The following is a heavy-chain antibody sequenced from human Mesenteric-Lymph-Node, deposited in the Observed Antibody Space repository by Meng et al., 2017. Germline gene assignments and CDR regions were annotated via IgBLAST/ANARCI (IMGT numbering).Heavy chain of an antibody. CDR3: ARGQGDYYDSSGWFDY. CDR2: ISSSGSTI. Sequence: GESLKISCAASGFTFSSYEMNWVRQAPGKGLEWVSYISSSGSTIYYADSVKGRFTISRDNAKNSLYLQMNSLRAEDTAVYYCARGQGDYYDSSGWFDYWGQGTLVTVSS. CDR1: GFTFSSYE. D-gene: IGHD3-22*01. V-gene: IGHV3-48*03. J-gene: IGHJ4*02.